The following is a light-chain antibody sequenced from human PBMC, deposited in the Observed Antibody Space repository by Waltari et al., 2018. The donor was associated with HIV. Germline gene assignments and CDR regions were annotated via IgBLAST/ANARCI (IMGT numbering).Light chain of an antibody. Sequence: AIQLTQSPSSLSASVGDRVTITCRASQGLRNALAWYQQKPGRPPKLLIYDASTLEGGVPSRFSGSMSGTDFNLTITSLQPEDSATYYCQQFRSYPRTFGQGATLEIK. CDR3: QQFRSYPRT. CDR1: QGLRNA. V-gene: IGKV1-13*02. J-gene: IGKJ2*01. CDR2: DAS.